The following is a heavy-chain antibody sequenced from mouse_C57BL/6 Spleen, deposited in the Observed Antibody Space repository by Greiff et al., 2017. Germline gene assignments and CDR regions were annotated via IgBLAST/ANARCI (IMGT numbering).Heavy chain of an antibody. J-gene: IGHJ3*01. Sequence: QVQLKESGPGLVQPSQCLSITCTASGFSLTSYGVHWVRQSPGKGLEWLGVIRSGGSTDYNAAFMSRLSITKDNSKSQGFFKMNSLQADDTALYYCSISANYLLAYWGQGTLVTVSA. D-gene: IGHD2-1*01. V-gene: IGHV2-5*01. CDR3: SISANYLLAY. CDR2: IRSGGST. CDR1: GFSLTSYG.